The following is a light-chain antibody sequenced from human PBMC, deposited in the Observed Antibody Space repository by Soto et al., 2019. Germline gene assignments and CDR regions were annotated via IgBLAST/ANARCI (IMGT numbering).Light chain of an antibody. CDR2: EVS. Sequence: QSALTRPASVSVSPGQSITSSCTGTSSGIRDYNYVSWYQQLPGNAPKLIMYEVSNRPSGISNRFSGSKSGNTASLTISGLQAEDEADYYCSSKSPDFFGTGTKVTVL. V-gene: IGLV2-14*01. J-gene: IGLJ1*01. CDR1: SSGIRDYNY. CDR3: SSKSPDF.